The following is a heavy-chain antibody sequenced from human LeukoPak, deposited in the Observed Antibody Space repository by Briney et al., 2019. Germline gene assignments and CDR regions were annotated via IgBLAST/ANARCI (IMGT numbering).Heavy chain of an antibody. CDR3: ARDPLYGGIDLDS. J-gene: IGHJ4*02. CDR2: ISSNGGST. V-gene: IGHV3-64*01. CDR1: GFTFSSYA. Sequence: GGSLRLSCAASGFTFSSYAMHWVRQAPGKGLEYVSAISSNGGSTYYANSVKGRFTISRDNSKNTLYLQMGSLRAEDMAVYYCARDPLYGGIDLDSWGQGTLVTVSS. D-gene: IGHD4-23*01.